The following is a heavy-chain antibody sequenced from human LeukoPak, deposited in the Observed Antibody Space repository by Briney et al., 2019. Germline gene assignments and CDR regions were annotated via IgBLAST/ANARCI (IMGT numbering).Heavy chain of an antibody. CDR2: ISYDGSNK. D-gene: IGHD5-18*01. V-gene: IGHV3-30*18. J-gene: IGHJ6*02. Sequence: GRSLRLSCAASGFTFSSYGMYWVRQAPGKGLEWVAVISYDGSNKYYADSVKGRFTISRDNSKNTLYLQMNSLRAEDTAVYYCAKDGDTAMVTGDYYHYGMDVWGQGTTVTVSS. CDR3: AKDGDTAMVTGDYYHYGMDV. CDR1: GFTFSSYG.